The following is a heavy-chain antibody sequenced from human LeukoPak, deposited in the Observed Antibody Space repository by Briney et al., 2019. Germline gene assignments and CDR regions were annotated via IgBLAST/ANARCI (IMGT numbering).Heavy chain of an antibody. Sequence: GGSLRLSCAASGFTFSSYAMSWVRQAPGKGLEWVSAISGSGDSTYYADSVKGRFTISRDNSKNTLYLQMNSLRAEDTAVYYCVTTVTTFPEFDYWGQGTLVTVSS. CDR2: ISGSGDST. J-gene: IGHJ4*02. D-gene: IGHD4-17*01. V-gene: IGHV3-23*01. CDR3: VTTVTTFPEFDY. CDR1: GFTFSSYA.